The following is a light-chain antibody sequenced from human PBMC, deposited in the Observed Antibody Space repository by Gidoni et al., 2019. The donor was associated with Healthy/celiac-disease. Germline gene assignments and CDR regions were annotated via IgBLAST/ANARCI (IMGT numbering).Light chain of an antibody. Sequence: QSVLTQPPSVSGAPRQRVTISCTGISSNIGAGYDVHWYQQLPGTAPKLLIYGNSNRPSGVPDRFSGSKSGTSASLAITGLQAEDEADYYCQSYDSSLSGWVFGGGTKLTVL. V-gene: IGLV1-40*01. CDR2: GNS. J-gene: IGLJ3*02. CDR3: QSYDSSLSGWV. CDR1: SSNIGAGYD.